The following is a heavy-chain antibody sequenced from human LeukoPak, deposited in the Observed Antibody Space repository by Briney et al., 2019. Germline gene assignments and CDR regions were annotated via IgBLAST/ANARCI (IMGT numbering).Heavy chain of an antibody. CDR2: IWYDGSNK. CDR1: GFTFSSYG. CDR3: ARDRVVVVPAAIHYYYYYYMDV. D-gene: IGHD2-2*02. V-gene: IGHV3-33*01. J-gene: IGHJ6*03. Sequence: GRSLRLSCAASGFTFSSYGMHWVRQAPGKGLEWVAVIWYDGSNKYYADSVKGRFTISRDNSKNMLYLQMNSLRAEDTAVYYCARDRVVVVPAAIHYYYYYYMDVWGKGTTVTVSS.